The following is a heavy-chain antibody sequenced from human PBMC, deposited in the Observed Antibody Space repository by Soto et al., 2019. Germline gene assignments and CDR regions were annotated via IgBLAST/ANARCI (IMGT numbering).Heavy chain of an antibody. CDR1: GFTFSSYA. V-gene: IGHV3-30*04. J-gene: IGHJ4*02. Sequence: PGGSLRLSCAASGFTFSSYAMHWVRQAPGKGLEWVAVIAYDGRNKYYADSVKGRFTISRDNSKNTLYLQMNSLRAEDTAVYYCARDYALDCSSTSCYPHWGQGTLVTVSS. D-gene: IGHD2-2*01. CDR2: IAYDGRNK. CDR3: ARDYALDCSSTSCYPH.